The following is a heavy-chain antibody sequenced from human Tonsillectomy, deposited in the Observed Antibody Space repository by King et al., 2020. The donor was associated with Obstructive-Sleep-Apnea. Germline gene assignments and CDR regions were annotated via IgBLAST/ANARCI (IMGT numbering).Heavy chain of an antibody. CDR3: ARDSCGGDCYPFGDAFDI. V-gene: IGHV4-31*03. J-gene: IGHJ3*02. CDR1: GGSITSGSHY. CDR2: IYYSGST. Sequence: VQLQESGPGLVKPSQTLSLTCNVSGGSITSGSHYWSWIRQHPGKGLEWVGYIYYSGSTYYNPSLKSGVTISVDTSKNQFSLKLTSVTAADTAVYYCARDSCGGDCYPFGDAFDIWGQGTMVTVSS. D-gene: IGHD2-21*02.